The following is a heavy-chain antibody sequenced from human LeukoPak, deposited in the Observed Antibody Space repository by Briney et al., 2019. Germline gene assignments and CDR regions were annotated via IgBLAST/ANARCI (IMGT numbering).Heavy chain of an antibody. CDR2: IKQDGSEK. CDR1: GFTFSSYW. V-gene: IGHV3-7*01. Sequence: TGGSLRLSCAASGFTFSSYWMSWVRQAPGKGLEWVANIKQDGSEKYYVDSVKGRFTISRDNAKNPLYLQMNSLRAEDTAVYYCARDISSSWYVDLNWFDPWGQGTLVTVSS. J-gene: IGHJ5*02. CDR3: ARDISSSWYVDLNWFDP. D-gene: IGHD6-13*01.